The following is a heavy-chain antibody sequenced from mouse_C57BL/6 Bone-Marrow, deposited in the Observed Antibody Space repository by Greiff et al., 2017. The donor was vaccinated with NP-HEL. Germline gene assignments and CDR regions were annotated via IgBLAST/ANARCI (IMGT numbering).Heavy chain of an antibody. CDR2: ISYDGGN. J-gene: IGHJ1*03. V-gene: IGHV3-6*01. D-gene: IGHD1-2*01. CDR1: GYSITSCYY. Sequence: EVQLQESGPGLVKPSQSLSLTCSVTGYSITSCYYWNWIRQFPGNKLEWMGYISYDGGNNYNPSLKNRISITRDTSTNPFFLKLHSVTTEDTATYYCAFYGGHWYFDVWGTGTTVTVTS. CDR3: AFYGGHWYFDV.